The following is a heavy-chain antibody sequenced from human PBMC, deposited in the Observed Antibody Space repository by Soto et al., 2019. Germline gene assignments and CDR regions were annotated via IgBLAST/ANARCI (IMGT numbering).Heavy chain of an antibody. V-gene: IGHV4-34*01. CDR1: GWYFRGYY. CDR2: INHSGST. CDR3: ARHLGSSGPRFDY. Sequence: SETLSLTCAVYGWYFRGYYWSWIRQPPGKGLEWIGEINHSGSTNYNPSLKSRVTISVDTSKNQFSLKLSSVTAADTAVYYCARHLGSSGPRFDYWGRGTLVTVSS. D-gene: IGHD6-6*01. J-gene: IGHJ4*02.